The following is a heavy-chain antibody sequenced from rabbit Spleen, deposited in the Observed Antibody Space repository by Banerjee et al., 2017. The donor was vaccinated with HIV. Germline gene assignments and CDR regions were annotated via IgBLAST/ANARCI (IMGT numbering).Heavy chain of an antibody. CDR2: IDVVRSGNT. V-gene: IGHV1S45*01. D-gene: IGHD4-2*01. Sequence: QEQLVESGGGLVKPGAALTLTCKASGLDFSSSYWICWVRQAPGKGLEWIACIDVVRSGNTYYTTWAKGRFTISKTSSPTVTLQMTSLTAADTATYFCARDAAGREDFNLWGPGTLVTVS. CDR3: ARDAAGREDFNL. J-gene: IGHJ4*01. CDR1: GLDFSSSYW.